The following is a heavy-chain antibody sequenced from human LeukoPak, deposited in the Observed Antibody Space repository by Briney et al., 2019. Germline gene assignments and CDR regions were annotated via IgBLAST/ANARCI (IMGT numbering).Heavy chain of an antibody. CDR2: NTPTSSYI. V-gene: IGHV3-21*01. Sequence: GGSLRLSCAVSGLTFSIYSFNWVRQAPGKGLEWVSSNTPTSSYIYYADSVKGRFTISRDNAKNSLYLQMNSLRAEDTAVYYCARLRRNNDNSGYYYYYDYWGQGTLVTVSS. CDR1: GLTFSIYS. J-gene: IGHJ4*02. D-gene: IGHD3-22*01. CDR3: ARLRRNNDNSGYYYYYDY.